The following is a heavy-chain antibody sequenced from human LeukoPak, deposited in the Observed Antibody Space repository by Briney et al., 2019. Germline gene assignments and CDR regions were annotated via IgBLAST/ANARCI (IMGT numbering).Heavy chain of an antibody. Sequence: PSETLSLTCAVSGGSISGYYWSWIRQPAGKGLEWIGRIYISGNADYNPSLKGRVSMSEDTSKNQFSLKLSSVTAADTAVHYCARVTQQWPHYYFDYWGQGPLVTVSS. CDR3: ARVTQQWPHYYFDY. D-gene: IGHD6-19*01. CDR2: IYISGNA. J-gene: IGHJ4*02. V-gene: IGHV4-4*07. CDR1: GGSISGYY.